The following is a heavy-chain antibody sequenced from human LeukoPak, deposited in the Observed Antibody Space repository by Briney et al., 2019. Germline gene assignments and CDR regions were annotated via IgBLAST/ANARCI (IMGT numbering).Heavy chain of an antibody. D-gene: IGHD4-17*01. V-gene: IGHV3-23*01. CDR2: ISGSGVTT. J-gene: IGHJ4*02. CDR3: AKDLTDYGDYIEGY. CDR1: GFTFSRFA. Sequence: GGSLRLSCAASGFTFSRFAMSWVRQAPGKGLEWVSTISGSGVTTSYADSVKGRFTFSRDNSKNTLYLQMNSLRAEDTAVYYCAKDLTDYGDYIEGYWGQGTLVTVSS.